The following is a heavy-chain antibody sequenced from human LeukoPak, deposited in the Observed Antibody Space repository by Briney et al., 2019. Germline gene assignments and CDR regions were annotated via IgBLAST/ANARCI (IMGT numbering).Heavy chain of an antibody. CDR3: ASVYGLGRYWEGMEV. CDR1: GGSISSSSYY. Sequence: SETLSLTCTVSGGSISSSSYYWGWIRQPPGKGLEWIGSIFYSGSTYYNPSLKSRVTISVDTSKNQFSLKLNSVTAADTAVYFCASVYGLGRYWEGMEVWGQGTTVTVSS. J-gene: IGHJ6*02. D-gene: IGHD3-10*01. CDR2: IFYSGST. V-gene: IGHV4-39*01.